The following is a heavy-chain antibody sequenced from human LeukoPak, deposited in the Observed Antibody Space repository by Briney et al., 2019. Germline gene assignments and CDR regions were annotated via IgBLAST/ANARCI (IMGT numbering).Heavy chain of an antibody. CDR1: GYTLTELS. J-gene: IGHJ4*02. Sequence: GASAKVSCKVSGYTLTELSMHWVRQAPGKGLEWMGGFDPEDGETIYAQKFQGRVTMTEDTSTDTAYMELSSLRSEDTAVYYCATDLDPPDCSGGGCPLEKWGQGTLVTVSS. D-gene: IGHD2-15*01. V-gene: IGHV1-24*01. CDR3: ATDLDPPDCSGGGCPLEK. CDR2: FDPEDGET.